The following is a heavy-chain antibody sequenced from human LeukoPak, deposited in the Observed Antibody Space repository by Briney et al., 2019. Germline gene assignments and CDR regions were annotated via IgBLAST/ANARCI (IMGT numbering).Heavy chain of an antibody. Sequence: SETLTLACTVSGGSISPYFWSWIRQSPGKGLDWIGYISYTGHTNYNPSLRGRVTISVDTSKNQLSLKLTSVTAADTGVYYCAREHLETTVITGSKGFDYRGQGTLVTVSS. CDR3: AREHLETTVITGSKGFDY. V-gene: IGHV4-59*01. D-gene: IGHD1-1*01. CDR1: GGSISPYF. J-gene: IGHJ4*01. CDR2: ISYTGHT.